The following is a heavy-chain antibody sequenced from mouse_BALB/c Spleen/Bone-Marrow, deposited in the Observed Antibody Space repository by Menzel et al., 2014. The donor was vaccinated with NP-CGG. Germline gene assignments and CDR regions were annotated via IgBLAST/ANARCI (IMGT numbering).Heavy chain of an antibody. V-gene: IGHV1S81*02. CDR2: IIPSNGRS. CDR1: GYTFTSYW. CDR3: ARTYGDSPYFYAMDY. J-gene: IGHJ4*01. D-gene: IGHD2-13*01. Sequence: VQLQQSGAELVKPGTSVKRSCKTSGYTFTSYWMHWVKQRPGQGLEWIGEIIPSNGRSNYNEKFKNKATLTVDKSSSTAYMQLSSLTSEDSAVYFCARTYGDSPYFYAMDYWGQGTSVTVSS.